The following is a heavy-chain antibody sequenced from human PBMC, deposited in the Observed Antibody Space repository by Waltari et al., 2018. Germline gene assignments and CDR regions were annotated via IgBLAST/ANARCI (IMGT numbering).Heavy chain of an antibody. CDR1: GYTFIDYF. CDR3: ATALGDNTSASRPFHL. D-gene: IGHD3-10*01. Sequence: EVQLVQSGAEVKKPGATVKISCKASGYTFIDYFMHWVQQAPGKGLEWVGRIDPEDGETVYAEKFQGRVTITADTSTDTAYVELSSLTSEDTAVFYCATALGDNTSASRPFHLWGQGTVITVSS. J-gene: IGHJ3*01. CDR2: IDPEDGET. V-gene: IGHV1-69-2*01.